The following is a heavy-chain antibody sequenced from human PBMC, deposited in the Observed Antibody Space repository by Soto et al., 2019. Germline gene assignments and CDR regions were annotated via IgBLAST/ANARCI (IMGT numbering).Heavy chain of an antibody. Sequence: GGSLRLSCAASGFTFSSYWMSWVRQAPGKGLEWVANIKQDGSEKYYVGSVKGRFTISRDNAKNSLYLQMNSLRAEDTAVYYCARDIVVVVAATQYAFDIWGQGTMVTVSS. J-gene: IGHJ3*02. CDR2: IKQDGSEK. CDR1: GFTFSSYW. CDR3: ARDIVVVVAATQYAFDI. V-gene: IGHV3-7*01. D-gene: IGHD2-15*01.